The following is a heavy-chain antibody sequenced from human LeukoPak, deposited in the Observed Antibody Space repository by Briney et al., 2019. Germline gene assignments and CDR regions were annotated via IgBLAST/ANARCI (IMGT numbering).Heavy chain of an antibody. D-gene: IGHD3-3*01. CDR3: ARRADFWSGYQGYMDV. CDR2: IYPDDSDT. J-gene: IGHJ6*03. V-gene: IGHV5-51*01. Sequence: GESLKISCKGSGYSFASYWIGWVRQMPGKGLEWMGIIYPDDSDTTYSPTFQGQVTMSADKSINTAYLQWSSLKASDTAMYYCARRADFWSGYQGYMDVWGKGTTVTVSS. CDR1: GYSFASYW.